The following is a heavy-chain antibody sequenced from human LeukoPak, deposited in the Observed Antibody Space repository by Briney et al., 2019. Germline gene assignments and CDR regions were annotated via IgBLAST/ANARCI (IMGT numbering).Heavy chain of an antibody. CDR2: FDPEDGET. CDR3: ATSITMVRGRMEAFDI. V-gene: IGHV1-24*01. J-gene: IGHJ3*02. CDR1: GYTFTGYY. Sequence: ASVKVSCKASGYTFTGYYMHWVRQAPGKGLEWMGGFDPEDGETIYAQKFQGRVTMTEDTSTDTAYMELSSLRSEDTAVYYCATSITMVRGRMEAFDIWGQGTMVTVSS. D-gene: IGHD3-10*01.